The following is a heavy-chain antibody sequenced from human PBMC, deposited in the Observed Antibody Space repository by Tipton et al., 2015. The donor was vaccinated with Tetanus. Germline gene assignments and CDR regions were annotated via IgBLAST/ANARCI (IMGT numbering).Heavy chain of an antibody. V-gene: IGHV3-23*01. CDR3: AKDNGGYGDYYYYYGMDV. CDR1: GFTFSSYA. Sequence: SLRLSCAASGFTFSSYAMSWVRQAPGKGLEWVSGISGSGGSTYYADSVKGRFTISRDNSKNTLYLQMNSLRAEDTAVYYCAKDNGGYGDYYYYYGMDVWGQGTTVTVSS. D-gene: IGHD4-17*01. CDR2: ISGSGGST. J-gene: IGHJ6*02.